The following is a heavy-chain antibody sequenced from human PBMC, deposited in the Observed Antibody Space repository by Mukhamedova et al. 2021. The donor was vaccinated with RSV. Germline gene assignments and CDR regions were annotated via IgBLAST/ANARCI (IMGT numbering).Heavy chain of an antibody. CDR2: LYSGGTT. Sequence: GLEWVSVLYSGGTTYYADSVKGRFTISRDNSTNTLYLQMNSLRAEDTAVYYCARALAARRGGDYYYYYMDVWGKGTTVTASS. D-gene: IGHD6-6*01. J-gene: IGHJ6*03. V-gene: IGHV3-53*01. CDR3: ARALAARRGGDYYYYYMDV.